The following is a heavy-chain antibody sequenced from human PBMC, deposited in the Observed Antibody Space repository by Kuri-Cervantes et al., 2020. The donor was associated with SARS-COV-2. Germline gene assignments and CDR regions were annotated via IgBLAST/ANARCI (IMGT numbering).Heavy chain of an antibody. CDR2: IYSGGST. CDR3: ARELLTGDGFDY. CDR1: GFTVSSNY. D-gene: IGHD7-27*01. J-gene: IGHJ4*02. Sequence: GGSLRLSCAASGFTVSSNYMSWVRQAPGKGLEWVSVIYSGGSTYYADSVKGRFTISRDNSKNTLYLQMNSLRAEDTAVYYCARELLTGDGFDYWGQGTLVTVSS. V-gene: IGHV3-66*02.